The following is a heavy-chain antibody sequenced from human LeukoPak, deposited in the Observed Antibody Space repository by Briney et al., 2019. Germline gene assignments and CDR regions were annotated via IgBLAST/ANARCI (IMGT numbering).Heavy chain of an antibody. CDR1: GFTFDDYA. V-gene: IGHV3-9*01. CDR3: AKAYDILTGYYDSRYYYYGMDV. D-gene: IGHD3-9*01. CDR2: ISWNSGSI. J-gene: IGHJ6*02. Sequence: GGSLRLSCAASGFTFDDYAMHWVRQAPGKGLKWVSGISWNSGSIGYADSVKGRFTISRDNAKNSLYLQMNSLRAEDTALYYCAKAYDILTGYYDSRYYYYGMDVWGQGTTVTVSS.